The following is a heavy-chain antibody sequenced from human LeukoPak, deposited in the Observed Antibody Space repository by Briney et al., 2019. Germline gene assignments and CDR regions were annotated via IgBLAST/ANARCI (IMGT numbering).Heavy chain of an antibody. V-gene: IGHV3-33*06. CDR1: GFAFSSYG. Sequence: GGSLRLSCAASGFAFSSYGMHWVRQAPGKGLEWVAVIWYDGSNKYYADSVKGRFTISRDNSKNTLYLQMNSLRAEDTAVYYCAKGIWFGELYFDYWGQGTLVTVSS. CDR2: IWYDGSNK. CDR3: AKGIWFGELYFDY. D-gene: IGHD3-10*01. J-gene: IGHJ4*02.